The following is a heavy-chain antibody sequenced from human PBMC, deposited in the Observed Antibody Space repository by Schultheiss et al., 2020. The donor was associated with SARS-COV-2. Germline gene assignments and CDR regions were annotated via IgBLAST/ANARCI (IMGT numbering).Heavy chain of an antibody. J-gene: IGHJ3*02. D-gene: IGHD2-15*01. CDR3: ATAATSPVAFDI. V-gene: IGHV1-69*02. CDR1: GGTFSSYT. CDR2: IIPILGIA. Sequence: SVKVSCKASGGTFSSYTISWVRQAPGQGLEWMGRIIPILGIANYAQKFQGRVTMTEDTSTDTAYMELSSLRSEDTAVYYCATAATSPVAFDIWGQGTMVTVSS.